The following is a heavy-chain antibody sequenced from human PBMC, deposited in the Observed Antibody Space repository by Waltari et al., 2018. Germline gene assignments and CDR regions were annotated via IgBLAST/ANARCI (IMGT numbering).Heavy chain of an antibody. D-gene: IGHD2-15*01. CDR2: IIPIFGTA. CDR3: FTLGYGGNP. CDR1: GGTFSSSA. V-gene: IGHV1-69*12. Sequence: QVQLVQSGAEVKKPGSSVKVSCKASGGTFSSSAISWVRQAPGQGLEGMGGIIPIFGTANYAQKFQGRVTITADESTSTAYMELSSLRSEDTAVYYCFTLGYGGNPWGQGTLVTVSS. J-gene: IGHJ5*02.